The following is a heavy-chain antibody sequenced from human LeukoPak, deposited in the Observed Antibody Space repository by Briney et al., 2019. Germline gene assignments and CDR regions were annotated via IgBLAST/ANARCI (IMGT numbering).Heavy chain of an antibody. CDR1: AYIFANYY. CDR2: INPNSGVT. D-gene: IGHD7-27*01. V-gene: IGHV1-2*07. CDR3: ARDPGANYFDY. J-gene: IGHJ4*02. Sequence: ASLNFSCKASAYIFANYYIHWVRKEPGQGREWMGSINPNSGVTNYAHQFQGRVTMAGDTSNGTAYIDLKRLRYDDTAMYYYARDPGANYFDYWGQGTLVTVSS.